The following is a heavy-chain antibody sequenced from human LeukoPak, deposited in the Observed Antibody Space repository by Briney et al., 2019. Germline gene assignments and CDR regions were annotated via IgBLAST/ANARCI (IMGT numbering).Heavy chain of an antibody. CDR3: ARAKSYYYGSGTF. CDR2: IYHSGST. J-gene: IGHJ3*01. Sequence: PSETLSLTCTVSGYSISSGYYWGWIRQPPGKGLEWIGSIYHSGSTYYNPSLKSRVTISVDTSKNQFSLKLNSVTAADTAVYYCARAKSYYYGSGTFWGQGTKVIVSS. CDR1: GYSISSGYY. V-gene: IGHV4-38-2*02. D-gene: IGHD3-10*01.